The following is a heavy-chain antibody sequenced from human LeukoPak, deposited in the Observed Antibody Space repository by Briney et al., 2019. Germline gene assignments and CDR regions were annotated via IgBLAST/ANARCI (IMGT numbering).Heavy chain of an antibody. J-gene: IGHJ5*02. CDR1: GYSISSGYY. Sequence: SETLSLTCAVSGYSISSGYYWGWIRQPPGKGLEWIGSIYHSGSTYFNPSLKSRVTISVDTSKNQFSLKLSSVTAADTAVYYCARSPGVVVRLDWFDPWGQGTLVTVSS. D-gene: IGHD2-2*01. CDR2: IYHSGST. V-gene: IGHV4-38-2*01. CDR3: ARSPGVVVRLDWFDP.